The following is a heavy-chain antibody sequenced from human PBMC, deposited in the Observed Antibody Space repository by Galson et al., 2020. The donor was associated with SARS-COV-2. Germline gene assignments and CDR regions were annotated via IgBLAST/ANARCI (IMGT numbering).Heavy chain of an antibody. V-gene: IGHV2-5*01. Sequence: ESGPTLVKPTQTLTLTCSFSGFSLISGVGVGWIRQPPGKALEWLALIYWNDDKRYSPSLKSRLTVTKDTSKDLVVLTMTNMDPVDTATYYCAHATLVFYYETSVPGRWGFFDYWGQGAQVTVSS. CDR1: GFSLISGVG. J-gene: IGHJ4*02. D-gene: IGHD2-8*01. CDR3: AHATLVFYYETSVPGRWGFFDY. CDR2: IYWNDDK.